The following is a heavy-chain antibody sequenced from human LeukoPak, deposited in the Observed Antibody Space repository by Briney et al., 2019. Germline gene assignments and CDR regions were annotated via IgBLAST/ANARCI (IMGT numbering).Heavy chain of an antibody. D-gene: IGHD6-13*01. Sequence: GGSLRLSRAASGFTVSSNYINWVRQAPGKGLEWVSLIYGSTSADYADSVKGRFTISRDNSKNTLYLQMNSLRAEDTAVYYCAREIAAAGLDYWGQGTLVTVSS. CDR1: GFTVSSNY. CDR2: IYGSTSA. V-gene: IGHV3-66*01. CDR3: AREIAAAGLDY. J-gene: IGHJ4*02.